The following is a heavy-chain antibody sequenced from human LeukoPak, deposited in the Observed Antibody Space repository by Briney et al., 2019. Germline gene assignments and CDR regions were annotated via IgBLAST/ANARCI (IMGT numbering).Heavy chain of an antibody. CDR2: IYTSGST. D-gene: IGHD5-18*01. V-gene: IGHV4-61*02. CDR1: GGSISSGSYY. J-gene: IGHJ6*04. Sequence: SETLSLTCTVSGGSISSGSYYWSWIRQPAGKGLEWIGRIYTSGSTNYNPSLKSRVTISVDTSKNQFSLKLSSVTAADTAVYYCARNTRLRSYGYFELSMDVWGKGTTVTVSS. CDR3: ARNTRLRSYGYFELSMDV.